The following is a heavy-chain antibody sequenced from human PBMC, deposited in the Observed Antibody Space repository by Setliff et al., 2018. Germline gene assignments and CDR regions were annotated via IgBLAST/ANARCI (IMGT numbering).Heavy chain of an antibody. CDR3: ARKGISALSGAFDM. Sequence: SETLSLTCTVSGGSISNYYWSWIRQPAGKGLEWIGRIYTSGSTNYNPSLKSRVTMSVDTSKNQFSLKLSSVSAADTAVYYCARKGISALSGAFDMWGQGTMVTV. J-gene: IGHJ3*02. V-gene: IGHV4-4*07. CDR2: IYTSGST. CDR1: GGSISNYY. D-gene: IGHD1-26*01.